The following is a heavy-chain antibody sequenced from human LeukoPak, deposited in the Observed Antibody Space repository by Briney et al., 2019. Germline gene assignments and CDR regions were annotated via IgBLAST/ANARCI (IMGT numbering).Heavy chain of an antibody. Sequence: ASVKVSCKASGYTFTGYYMHWVRQAPGQGLEWMGIINPSGGSTSYAQKFQGRVTMTRDTSTSTVYMELSSLRSEDTAVYYCARDWVGANWFDPWGQGTLVTVSS. J-gene: IGHJ5*02. CDR2: INPSGGST. CDR3: ARDWVGANWFDP. V-gene: IGHV1-46*01. CDR1: GYTFTGYY. D-gene: IGHD1-26*01.